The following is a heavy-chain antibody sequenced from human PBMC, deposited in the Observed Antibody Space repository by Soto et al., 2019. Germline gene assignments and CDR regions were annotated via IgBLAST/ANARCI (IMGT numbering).Heavy chain of an antibody. D-gene: IGHD3-22*01. V-gene: IGHV2-70*01. Sequence: KSGPTLVNPTQTLTLTCTFSGFSLSTSGMCVSWIRQPPGKALEWLALIDWDGDKYYSTSLKTRLTISKDTSKNQVVLTMTNMDPVDTATYYCARMSENYYDSSGYLVPGNYFDYWGQGTLVTVSS. CDR2: IDWDGDK. CDR3: ARMSENYYDSSGYLVPGNYFDY. CDR1: GFSLSTSGMC. J-gene: IGHJ4*02.